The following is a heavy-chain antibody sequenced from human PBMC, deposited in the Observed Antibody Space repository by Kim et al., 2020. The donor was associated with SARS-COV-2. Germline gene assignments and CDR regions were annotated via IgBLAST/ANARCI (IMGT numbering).Heavy chain of an antibody. CDR1: GGTFSSYA. V-gene: IGHV1-69*04. CDR3: ARGAPYGSGSYQRQ. D-gene: IGHD3-10*01. Sequence: SVKVSCKASGGTFSSYAISWVRQAPGQGLEWMGRIIPILGIANYAQKFQGRVTITADKSTSTAYMELSSLRSEDTAVYYCARGAPYGSGSYQRQWGQGTLVTVSS. CDR2: IIPILGIA. J-gene: IGHJ4*02.